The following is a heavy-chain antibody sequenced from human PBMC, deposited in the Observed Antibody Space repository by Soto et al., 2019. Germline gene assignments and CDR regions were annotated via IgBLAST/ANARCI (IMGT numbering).Heavy chain of an antibody. CDR2: ISGSGSPT. D-gene: IGHD1-26*01. Sequence: EVQLLESGGGLGQPGGSLRLSCAASGFTFSSYAMTWVRQAPGRGLEWVSAISGSGSPTYYADSVKGRFTISRDNSTNTLYLQMNSLRADDTAVYYCARDMSGGTYNDYYGMDVWGQGTTVTVSS. V-gene: IGHV3-23*01. J-gene: IGHJ6*02. CDR3: ARDMSGGTYNDYYGMDV. CDR1: GFTFSSYA.